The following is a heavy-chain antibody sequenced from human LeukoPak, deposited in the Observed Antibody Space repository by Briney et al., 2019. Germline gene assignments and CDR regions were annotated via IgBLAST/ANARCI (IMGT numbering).Heavy chain of an antibody. J-gene: IGHJ5*02. CDR2: IYYSGST. Sequence: PSETLSLTCTVSDGSISGHYWSWIRQPPGKGLEWIGYIYYSGSTSYNPSLKSRVTISVDTSKNQFSLMLSSVTAADTAVYYCGRTPGYSYGYGWFDPWGQGTLVTVSS. D-gene: IGHD5-18*01. V-gene: IGHV4-59*08. CDR1: DGSISGHY. CDR3: GRTPGYSYGYGWFDP.